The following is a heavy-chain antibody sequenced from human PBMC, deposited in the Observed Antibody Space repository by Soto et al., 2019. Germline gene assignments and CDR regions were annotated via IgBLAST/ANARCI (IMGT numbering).Heavy chain of an antibody. Sequence: GGSLRLSCAASGFTFSSYAMSWVRQAPGKGLEWVSAISGSGGSTYYADSVKGRFTISRDNSKNTLYLQMNSLRAEDTAVYYWAKHPYIAITPERFAPGGQGPLVTVPS. D-gene: IGHD3-10*01. CDR1: GFTFSSYA. CDR2: ISGSGGST. J-gene: IGHJ5*02. CDR3: AKHPYIAITPERFAP. V-gene: IGHV3-23*01.